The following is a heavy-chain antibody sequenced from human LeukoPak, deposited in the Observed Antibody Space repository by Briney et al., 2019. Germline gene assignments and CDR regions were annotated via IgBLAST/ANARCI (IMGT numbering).Heavy chain of an antibody. CDR3: GRLYFDFWSGYWGDYYYYYMEV. J-gene: IGHJ6*03. CDR2: IYHSGST. Sequence: SDTLSLTCTLSGYSISIGYYWGWIRQPPGKGLAWIGRIYHSGSTYYNPYLKSRVTISVDPSKNLFSLKLSSVTAADTAVYYCGRLYFDFWSGYWGDYYYYYMEVWGKGTTVTV. CDR1: GYSISIGYY. V-gene: IGHV4-38-2*02. D-gene: IGHD3-3*01.